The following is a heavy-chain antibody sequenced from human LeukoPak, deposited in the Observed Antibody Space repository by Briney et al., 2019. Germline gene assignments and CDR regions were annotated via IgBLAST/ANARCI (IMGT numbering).Heavy chain of an antibody. CDR1: GGSISSTSYY. D-gene: IGHD3-10*01. J-gene: IGHJ5*02. CDR2: IYYRGTT. V-gene: IGHV4-39*01. Sequence: PSETLSLTCTVSGGSISSTSYYWAWLRQPPGKGLEWLGNIYYRGTTYSNPSLKSRVTISVDTSKNQFSLKLSSVTAADTAVYYCVRGGLGELLNWFDPWGQGTLVTVSS. CDR3: VRGGLGELLNWFDP.